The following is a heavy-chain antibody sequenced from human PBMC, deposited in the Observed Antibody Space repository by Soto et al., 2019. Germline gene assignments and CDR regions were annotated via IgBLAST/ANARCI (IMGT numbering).Heavy chain of an antibody. D-gene: IGHD3-3*01. CDR3: AKEDVLRFLEWLLRPFDY. V-gene: IGHV3-23*01. Sequence: GESLKISCAASGFTFSSYAMSWVRQAPGKGLEWVSAISGSGGSTYYADSVKGRFTISRDNSKNTLYLQMNSLRAEDTAVYYCAKEDVLRFLEWLLRPFDYWGQGTLVTVSS. J-gene: IGHJ4*02. CDR1: GFTFSSYA. CDR2: ISGSGGST.